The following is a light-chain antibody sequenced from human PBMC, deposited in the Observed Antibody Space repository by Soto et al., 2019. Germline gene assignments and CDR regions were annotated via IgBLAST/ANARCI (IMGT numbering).Light chain of an antibody. CDR3: QQYNKWPPLT. CDR1: QSVSSD. V-gene: IGKV3-15*01. J-gene: IGKJ4*01. CDR2: TAS. Sequence: EIVMTQSPATLSVSPGERGALSCRASQSVSSDVAWYQQKPGEAPRLLMYTASIRATGVPARFSGGGSGTEFTLIISSLQSEDFAVYYRQQYNKWPPLTFGGGTKVEIK.